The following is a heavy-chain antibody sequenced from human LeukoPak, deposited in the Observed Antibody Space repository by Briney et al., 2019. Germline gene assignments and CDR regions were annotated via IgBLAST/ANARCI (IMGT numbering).Heavy chain of an antibody. CDR2: VIPIFNTP. CDR1: GDTCNNYV. V-gene: IGHV1-69*05. Sequence: ASVKVSCKPSGDTCNNYVITWVRQAPGQGLEWMGGVIPIFNTPNYAQKFQGRVSITTDESTHTSYMELRSLRSEDTAVYYCSRVDRYHFYMDVWGKGTTVTVSS. CDR3: SRVDRYHFYMDV. J-gene: IGHJ6*03.